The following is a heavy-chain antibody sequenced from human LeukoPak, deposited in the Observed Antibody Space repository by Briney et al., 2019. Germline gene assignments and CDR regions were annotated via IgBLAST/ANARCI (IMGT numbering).Heavy chain of an antibody. CDR3: ARGVEPLAANTLAY. J-gene: IGHJ4*02. V-gene: IGHV3-53*01. D-gene: IGHD1-14*01. Sequence: GGSLRLSCAASGFTVITNDMTWVRQAPGKGLEWVPVLYSDGNTKYADSVRGRFTISRDNSKNTLYLEMNSLSPDDTAVYYCARGVEPLAANTLAYWGQGTLVTVSS. CDR2: LYSDGNT. CDR1: GFTVITND.